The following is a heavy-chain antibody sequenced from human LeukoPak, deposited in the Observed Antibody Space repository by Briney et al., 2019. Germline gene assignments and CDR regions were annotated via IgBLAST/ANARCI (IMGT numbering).Heavy chain of an antibody. CDR3: ARDGADDSSGYSLDY. V-gene: IGHV3-7*01. CDR1: GFTFSSYW. CDR2: IKQDGSEK. J-gene: IGHJ4*02. Sequence: GGSLRLSCAASGFTFSSYWVSWVRQAPGKGLEWVANIKQDGSEKYYVDSVKGRFTISRDNAKNSLYLQMNSLRAEDTAVYYCARDGADDSSGYSLDYWGQGTLVTVSS. D-gene: IGHD3-22*01.